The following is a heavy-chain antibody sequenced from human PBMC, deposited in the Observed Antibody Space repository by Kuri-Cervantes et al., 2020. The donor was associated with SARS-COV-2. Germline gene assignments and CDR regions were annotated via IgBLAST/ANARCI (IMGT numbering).Heavy chain of an antibody. D-gene: IGHD3-3*01. Sequence: ASVKVSCKASGYTFTGYYMHWVRQAPGQGLEWMGWINPNSGGTNYVQKFQGWVTMTRDTSISTAYMELSRLRSDDTAVYYCAREGGGTIQYYYYGMDVWGQGTTVTVSS. CDR1: GYTFTGYY. V-gene: IGHV1-2*04. CDR2: INPNSGGT. J-gene: IGHJ6*02. CDR3: AREGGGTIQYYYYGMDV.